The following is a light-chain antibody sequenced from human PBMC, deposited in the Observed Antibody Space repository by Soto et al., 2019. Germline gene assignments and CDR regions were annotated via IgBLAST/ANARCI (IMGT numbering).Light chain of an antibody. Sequence: QSALTQPRSVSGSPGQSVTISCTGTTSDVGGYNYVSWYQQHPGKAPKLMIYDVSKRPPGVPDRFSGSKSGNTASLTISGLQAEDEADYYCCSYAGSYPEVVFGGGTKLTVL. V-gene: IGLV2-11*01. CDR2: DVS. CDR3: CSYAGSYPEVV. CDR1: TSDVGGYNY. J-gene: IGLJ2*01.